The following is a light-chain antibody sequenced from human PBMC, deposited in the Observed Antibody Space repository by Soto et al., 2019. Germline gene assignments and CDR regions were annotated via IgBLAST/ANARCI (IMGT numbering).Light chain of an antibody. CDR1: QSVSSN. Sequence: EIVITQSPATLSVQKGERATLSCSASQSVSSNLAWYQQKPGQAPRLLIYDASTRATVIPARFSGSGSGTEFTLTISSLQSEDFAVYYCQQYNAGPLITFCHVARLEIK. CDR2: DAS. J-gene: IGKJ5*01. CDR3: QQYNAGPLIT. V-gene: IGKV3-15*01.